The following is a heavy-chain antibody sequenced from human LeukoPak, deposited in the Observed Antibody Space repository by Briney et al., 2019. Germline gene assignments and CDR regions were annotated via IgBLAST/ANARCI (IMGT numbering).Heavy chain of an antibody. Sequence: SETLSLTCTVSGGSISSYYWSWIRQPPGKGLEWIGYIYYSGSTNYNPSLKSRVTIPVDTSKNQFSLKLSPVTAADTAVYYCARGLRWLQTYYFDYWGQGTLVTVSS. CDR2: IYYSGST. J-gene: IGHJ4*02. CDR1: GGSISSYY. D-gene: IGHD5-24*01. CDR3: ARGLRWLQTYYFDY. V-gene: IGHV4-59*12.